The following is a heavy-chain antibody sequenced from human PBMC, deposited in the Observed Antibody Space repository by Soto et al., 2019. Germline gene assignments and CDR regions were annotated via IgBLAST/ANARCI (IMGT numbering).Heavy chain of an antibody. V-gene: IGHV1-46*01. J-gene: IGHJ6*02. CDR2: INPSGGST. Sequence: ASVKVSCKVSGYTLTELSMHWVRQAPGKGLEWMGIINPSGGSTSYAQKFQGRVTMTRDTSTSTVYMELSSLRSEDTAVYYCARFSGYYYYGMDVWGQGTTVTVSS. CDR1: GYTLTELS. D-gene: IGHD6-19*01. CDR3: ARFSGYYYYGMDV.